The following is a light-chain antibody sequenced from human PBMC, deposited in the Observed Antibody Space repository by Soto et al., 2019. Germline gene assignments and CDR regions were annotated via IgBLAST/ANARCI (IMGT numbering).Light chain of an antibody. Sequence: AIQLTQSPSSLSASVGDRVTITCRASQGISSALAWYQQQPGKAPSLLIYDASTLESGVPSRFSVSGSGTDFTLTISSLQPEDFTTYYCQQFNSYLLTFGGGTKVEIK. V-gene: IGKV1-13*02. CDR3: QQFNSYLLT. CDR2: DAS. CDR1: QGISSA. J-gene: IGKJ4*01.